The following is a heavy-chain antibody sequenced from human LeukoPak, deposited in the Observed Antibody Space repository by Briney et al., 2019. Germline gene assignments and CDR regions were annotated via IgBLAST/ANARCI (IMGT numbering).Heavy chain of an antibody. V-gene: IGHV4-34*01. CDR1: GGSFSGYY. CDR3: ARGRLFRRITMVRGVSSDMDV. J-gene: IGHJ6*03. CDR2: INHSEST. D-gene: IGHD3-10*01. Sequence: SETLSLTCAVYGGSFSGYYWSWIRKPPGKGLEWIGEINHSESTNYNPSLKSRVTISVDTSKNQFSLKLSSVTAADTAVYYCARGRLFRRITMVRGVSSDMDVWGKGTTVTVSS.